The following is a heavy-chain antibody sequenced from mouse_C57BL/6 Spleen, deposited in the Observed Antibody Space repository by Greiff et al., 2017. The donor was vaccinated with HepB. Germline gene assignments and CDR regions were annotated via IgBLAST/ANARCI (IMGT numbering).Heavy chain of an antibody. CDR2: IYPSDSET. D-gene: IGHD2-1*01. CDR1: GYTFTSYW. V-gene: IGHV1-61*01. CDR3: ARYYGNFHFDY. J-gene: IGHJ2*01. Sequence: QVQLQQPGAELVRPGSSVKLSCKASGYTFTSYWMDWVKQRPGQGLEWIGNIYPSDSETHYNQKFKDKATLTVDKSSSTAYMQLSSLTSEDSAVYYCARYYGNFHFDYWGQGTTLTVSS.